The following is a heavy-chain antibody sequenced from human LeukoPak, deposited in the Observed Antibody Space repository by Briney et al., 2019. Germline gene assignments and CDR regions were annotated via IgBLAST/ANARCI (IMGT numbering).Heavy chain of an antibody. CDR1: GYTFTSYD. CDR3: ARGRSNDFWGGLVLFAFDI. CDR2: MNPNSGNT. V-gene: IGHV1-8*03. J-gene: IGHJ3*02. Sequence: ASVKVSCKASGYTFTSYDINWVRQATGQGLEWMGWMNPNSGNTGYAQKFQGRVTITRNTSISTAYMELSSLRSEDTAVYYCARGRSNDFWGGLVLFAFDIWGQGTMVTVSS. D-gene: IGHD3-3*01.